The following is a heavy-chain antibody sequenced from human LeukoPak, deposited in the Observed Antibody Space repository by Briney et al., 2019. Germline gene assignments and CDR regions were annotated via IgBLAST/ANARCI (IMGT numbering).Heavy chain of an antibody. V-gene: IGHV4-59*01. D-gene: IGHD3-22*01. J-gene: IGHJ3*02. CDR2: IYYSGST. CDR3: AGEDYFDSSGYASWRFDI. Sequence: ASETLSLTCTVSGGSISSYYWSWIRQPPGQGLEWIGYIYYSGSTNYNPSLKSRVTISVDTSKNQFSLKLSSVTAADTAVYYCAGEDYFDSSGYASWRFDIWGQGTMVTVSS. CDR1: GGSISSYY.